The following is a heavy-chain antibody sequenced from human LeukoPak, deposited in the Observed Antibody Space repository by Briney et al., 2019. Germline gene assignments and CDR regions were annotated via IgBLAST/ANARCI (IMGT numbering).Heavy chain of an antibody. D-gene: IGHD3-10*01. V-gene: IGHV1-46*01. CDR1: GYTFIRYY. CDR3: ARDRSGIALWFGELLSFYYYYGMDV. CDR2: INPSGGST. Sequence: ASVKVSCKASGYTFIRYYMHWVRQAPGQGLEWMGIINPSGGSTSYAQKFQGRVTMTRDTSTSTVYMELSRLRSEDTAVYYCARDRSGIALWFGELLSFYYYYGMDVWGQGTTVTVSS. J-gene: IGHJ6*02.